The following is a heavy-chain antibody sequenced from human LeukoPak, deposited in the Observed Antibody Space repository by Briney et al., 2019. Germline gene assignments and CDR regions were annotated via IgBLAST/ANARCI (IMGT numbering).Heavy chain of an antibody. CDR3: ARHARVGGGCMVV. J-gene: IGHJ6*02. V-gene: IGHV3-23*01. D-gene: IGHD5-24*01. CDR2: MSGSCVNI. Sequence: GGPLRLFCAVSGYTFRKYAMHGACQATGKGLVWVSLMSGSCVNIFCAVCVKGRFTIYRDNYKHPVSSQMNSLRGEDTAVYLCARHARVGGGCMVVWLRGTTVSV. CDR1: GYTFRKYA.